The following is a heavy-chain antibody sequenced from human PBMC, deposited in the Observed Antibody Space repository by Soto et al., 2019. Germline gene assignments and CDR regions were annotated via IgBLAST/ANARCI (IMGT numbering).Heavy chain of an antibody. V-gene: IGHV2-5*02. Sequence: QITLKESGPPLVKPTQTLTLTCTFSGFSLDTSGVAVGWIRQPPGKGLEWLSVIYWDDDKRSSPSLRSRLTISKDTSKTQVVLTVTNMDPADTATYYCAHRHRASGGLFDYWGQGTLFTVSS. CDR3: AHRHRASGGLFDY. J-gene: IGHJ4*02. CDR1: GFSLDTSGVA. D-gene: IGHD3-10*01. CDR2: IYWDDDK.